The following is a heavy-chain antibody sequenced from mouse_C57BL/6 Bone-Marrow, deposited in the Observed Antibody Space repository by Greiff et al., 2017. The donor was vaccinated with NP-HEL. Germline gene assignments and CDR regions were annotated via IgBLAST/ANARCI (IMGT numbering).Heavy chain of an antibody. CDR1: GFTLSDYG. CDR2: ISSGSSTI. D-gene: IGHD1-1*01. J-gene: IGHJ4*01. Sequence: EVQRVESGGGLVKPGGSLKLSCAASGFTLSDYGMHWVRQAPEKGLEWVAYISSGSSTIYYADTVKGRFTISRDNAKNTMFLQMTSLRSEDTAMYYCARHYYGRDYAMDYWGQGTSVTVSS. CDR3: ARHYYGRDYAMDY. V-gene: IGHV5-17*01.